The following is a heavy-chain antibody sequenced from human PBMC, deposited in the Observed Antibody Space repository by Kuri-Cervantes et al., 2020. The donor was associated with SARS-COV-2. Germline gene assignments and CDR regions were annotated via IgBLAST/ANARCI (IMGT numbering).Heavy chain of an antibody. D-gene: IGHD3-22*01. Sequence: GGSLRLSCAASGFTFSTYAMSWVRQAPGKGLEWVSVITGSGGITYSADSVRGRFTISRDNSKNTLYLQMNSLRAEDTARYYCAKDRESSGYYYHGREPFDVWGQGTMVTVSS. CDR2: ITGSGGIT. CDR3: AKDRESSGYYYHGREPFDV. CDR1: GFTFSTYA. J-gene: IGHJ3*01. V-gene: IGHV3-23*01.